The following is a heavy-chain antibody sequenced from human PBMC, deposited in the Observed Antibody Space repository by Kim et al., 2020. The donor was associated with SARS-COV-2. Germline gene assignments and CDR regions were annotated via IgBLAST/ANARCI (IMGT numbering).Heavy chain of an antibody. V-gene: IGHV3-30-3*01. J-gene: IGHJ3*01. CDR3: AREGERHIAVATKDGAF. CDR2: ISSDSSNK. CDR1: GFTFSSYL. D-gene: IGHD1-26*01. Sequence: GGSLRLSCAASGFTFSSYLMHWVRQAPGKGLEWVAVISSDSSNKYYAESVKGRFTISRDNSKNMVFLQMNSLRAEDTAMYYCAREGERHIAVATKDGAF.